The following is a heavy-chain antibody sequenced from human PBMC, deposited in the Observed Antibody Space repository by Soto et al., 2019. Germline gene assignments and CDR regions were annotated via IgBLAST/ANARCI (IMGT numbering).Heavy chain of an antibody. CDR2: ITPTTGYI. D-gene: IGHD2-15*01. CDR1: GFIFSTYS. V-gene: IGHV3-21*02. J-gene: IGHJ4*02. Sequence: EVQLVESGGGLVKPGGSLRLSCVASGFIFSTYSMNWVRQGPGKGLEWVSSITPTTGYINYADSVKGRFTISRDNAKNSLYLEMSGLRAEDTAVYFCVRILNDHGWGSGYFDYWGQGTLVTVSS. CDR3: VRILNDHGWGSGYFDY.